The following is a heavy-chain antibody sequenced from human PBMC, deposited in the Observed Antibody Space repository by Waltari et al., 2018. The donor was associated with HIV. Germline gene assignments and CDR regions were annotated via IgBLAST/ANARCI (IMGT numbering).Heavy chain of an antibody. D-gene: IGHD2-2*01. Sequence: QLHLQESGPGLVKPSETLALTCTVSGGSITRNDFYWAWIRQAPGKGLEWICLMYNSGTPDYNPSLMILVSMSRDTSKNRFSLRLHSVTAADTAIYYCARRGDGFNQHARLDHWGPGTLVTVSS. CDR1: GGSITRNDFY. J-gene: IGHJ4*02. CDR3: ARRGDGFNQHARLDH. CDR2: MYNSGTP. V-gene: IGHV4-39*01.